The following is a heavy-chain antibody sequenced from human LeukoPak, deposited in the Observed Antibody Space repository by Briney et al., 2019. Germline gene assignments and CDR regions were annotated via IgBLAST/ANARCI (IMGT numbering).Heavy chain of an antibody. Sequence: GGSLRLSCAASGFTFSNAWMSWVRQAPGKGLEWVSRIKSKTDGGTTDYAAPVKGRFTISRDDSKNTLYLQMNSLKTEDTAVYYCTTEDHYYDSRHFDYWGQGTLVTVSS. J-gene: IGHJ4*02. CDR1: GFTFSNAW. CDR3: TTEDHYYDSRHFDY. D-gene: IGHD3-22*01. CDR2: IKSKTDGGTT. V-gene: IGHV3-15*01.